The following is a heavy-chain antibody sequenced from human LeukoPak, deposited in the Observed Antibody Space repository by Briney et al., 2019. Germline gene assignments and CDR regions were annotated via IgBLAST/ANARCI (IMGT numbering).Heavy chain of an antibody. CDR1: GASINSSTDY. Sequence: SETLSLTCTVSGASINSSTDYWGWIRQPPGKGLEWIANIYYSGSTYYNASLKSRVTISVDTSKKRCALKLSSVTAADTAVYYCAGLIRPGWFDPWGQGTLVTVSS. CDR3: AGLIRPGWFDP. D-gene: IGHD1-14*01. CDR2: IYYSGST. V-gene: IGHV4-39*01. J-gene: IGHJ5*02.